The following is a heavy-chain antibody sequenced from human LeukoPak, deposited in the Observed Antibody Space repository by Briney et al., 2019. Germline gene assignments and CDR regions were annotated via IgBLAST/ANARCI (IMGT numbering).Heavy chain of an antibody. Sequence: ASVKVSCKASGYTFTSDGISWVRQAPGQGLEWMGWISAYNGNTNYAQKLQGRVTMTTDTSTSTAYMELRSLRSDDTAVYYCAVLGSGISHFDYWGQGTLVTVSS. V-gene: IGHV1-18*01. D-gene: IGHD2-15*01. CDR1: GYTFTSDG. CDR2: ISAYNGNT. J-gene: IGHJ4*02. CDR3: AVLGSGISHFDY.